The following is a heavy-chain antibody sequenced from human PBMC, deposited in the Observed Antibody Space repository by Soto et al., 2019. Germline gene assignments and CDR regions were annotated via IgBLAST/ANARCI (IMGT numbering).Heavy chain of an antibody. V-gene: IGHV4-34*02. CDR3: SRGRDAYKMGNY. Sequence: QVQLQQWGAGLLKPSETLSLTCAVYGGSFSGYFWSWIRQPPGKGLEGIGEIDHSGNINFNPSLKSRATIAVDTAKNQFSLKLNSVTAADTAVYYCSRGRDAYKMGNYWGQGTLVSVSS. CDR1: GGSFSGYF. D-gene: IGHD3-16*01. CDR2: IDHSGNI. J-gene: IGHJ4*02.